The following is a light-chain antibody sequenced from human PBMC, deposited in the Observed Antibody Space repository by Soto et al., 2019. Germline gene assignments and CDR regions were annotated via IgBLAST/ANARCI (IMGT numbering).Light chain of an antibody. Sequence: QSALTQPASVSGSPGQSITISCTGTSSDVGGYNYVSWYQQHAGKAPKLRIYDVSNRPSGVSNRFSGSKSGNTASLTISGLQAAHEAEYYCSSYTTSSTVVFGGGTTLTVL. CDR3: SSYTTSSTVV. CDR1: SSDVGGYNY. CDR2: DVS. J-gene: IGLJ2*01. V-gene: IGLV2-14*01.